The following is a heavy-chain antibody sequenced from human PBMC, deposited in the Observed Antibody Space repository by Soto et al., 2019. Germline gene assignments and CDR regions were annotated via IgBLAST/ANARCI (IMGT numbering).Heavy chain of an antibody. D-gene: IGHD3-9*01. V-gene: IGHV4-59*08. CDR2: IYYGGST. Sequence: SETLSLTCTVSGDSISSYYWSWIRQAPGKGLEWIGYIYYGGSTNYNPSLKSRVTISVDTSKNQFSLEVGSVTAADTAVYYCARRYYDILTGYHYYFAYWGQGTLVTVSS. CDR1: GDSISSYY. J-gene: IGHJ4*02. CDR3: ARRYYDILTGYHYYFAY.